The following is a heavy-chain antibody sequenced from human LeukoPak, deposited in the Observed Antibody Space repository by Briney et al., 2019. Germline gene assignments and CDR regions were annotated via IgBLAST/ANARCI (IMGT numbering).Heavy chain of an antibody. CDR2: INWNGGST. D-gene: IGHD3-9*01. CDR1: GFTFDDYG. V-gene: IGHV3-20*04. CDR3: ARGSYDILTGYPTLLDY. Sequence: PGGSLRLSCAASGFTFDDYGMSWVRQAPGKGLEWVSGINWNGGSTGYADSVKGRFTISRDNAKNSLYLQMNSLRAEDTALYYCARGSYDILTGYPTLLDYWGQGTLVTVSS. J-gene: IGHJ4*02.